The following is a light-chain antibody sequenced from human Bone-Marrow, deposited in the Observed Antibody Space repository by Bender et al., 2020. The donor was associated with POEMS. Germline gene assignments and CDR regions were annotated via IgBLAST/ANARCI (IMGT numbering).Light chain of an antibody. CDR1: ITDIGEYDL. CDR2: DVS. V-gene: IGLV2-14*03. Sequence: QSALTQPASVSGSPGQSIIVSCTGSITDIGEYDLVSWYQFHPGKAPKLLIYDVSNRPSGVPDRFSGSKSGTSASLAITGLQAEDEGDYYCQSYDNSLGGWVFGGGTKLTVL. CDR3: QSYDNSLGGWV. J-gene: IGLJ3*02.